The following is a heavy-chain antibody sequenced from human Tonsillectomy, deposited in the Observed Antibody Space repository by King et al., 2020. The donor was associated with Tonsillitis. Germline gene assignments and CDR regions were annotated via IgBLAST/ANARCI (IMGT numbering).Heavy chain of an antibody. CDR3: AKGGPHCSSTSCYFDY. D-gene: IGHD2-2*01. CDR1: GFTFSSYA. J-gene: IGHJ4*02. CDR2: IIGSGGST. Sequence: VQLVESGGGLVQPGGSLRLSCAASGFTFSSYAMSWVRQAPGKGLEWVSAIIGSGGSTYYADSVKGRFTISRDNSKNTLYLQMNSLEAEDTAVYYCAKGGPHCSSTSCYFDYWGQGTLVTVSS. V-gene: IGHV3-23*04.